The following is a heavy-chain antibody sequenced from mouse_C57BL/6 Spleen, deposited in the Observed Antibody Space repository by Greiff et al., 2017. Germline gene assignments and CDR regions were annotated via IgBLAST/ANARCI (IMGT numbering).Heavy chain of an antibody. D-gene: IGHD1-2*01. CDR1: GYSFTDYN. V-gene: IGHV1-39*01. Sequence: EVKLMESGPELVKPGASVKISCKASGYSFTDYNMNWVKQSTGQSLEWIGVINPNYGTTSYNQKFKGKATLTVDQSSSSAYMQLNSLTSEESAVYYWASGCYGGAYMDDWGQGTSVTVSS. CDR3: ASGCYGGAYMDD. J-gene: IGHJ4*01. CDR2: INPNYGTT.